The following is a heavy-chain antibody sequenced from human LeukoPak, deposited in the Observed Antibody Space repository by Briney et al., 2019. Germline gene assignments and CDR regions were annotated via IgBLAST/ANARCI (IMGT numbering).Heavy chain of an antibody. V-gene: IGHV3-49*04. CDR3: TRGTIDFWSGIYYFDY. CDR2: IRSKAYGGTT. CDR1: GFTFGDYA. Sequence: GGSLRLSCTASGFTFGDYAMSWVRQAPGKGLEWVGFIRSKAYGGTTEYAASVKGRFTISRDDSKSIAYLQMNSLKTEDTAVYYCTRGTIDFWSGIYYFDYWGQGTLVTVSS. J-gene: IGHJ4*02. D-gene: IGHD3-3*01.